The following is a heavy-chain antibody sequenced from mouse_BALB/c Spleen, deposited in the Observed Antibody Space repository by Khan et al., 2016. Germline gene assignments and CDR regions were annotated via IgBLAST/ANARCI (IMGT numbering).Heavy chain of an antibody. V-gene: IGHV1-4*01. CDR1: GYTFTSYT. J-gene: IGHJ2*01. Sequence: QVQLQQSGAELARPGASVKMSCKASGYTFTSYTMFWVKQRPGQGLEWIGYIAPRSDYTDYNQKFKDKATLTADKSSTTAYMQLNSLTSEDSAVXHCAREGWLLGYFDYWGQGTTLTVSS. D-gene: IGHD2-3*01. CDR3: AREGWLLGYFDY. CDR2: IAPRSDYT.